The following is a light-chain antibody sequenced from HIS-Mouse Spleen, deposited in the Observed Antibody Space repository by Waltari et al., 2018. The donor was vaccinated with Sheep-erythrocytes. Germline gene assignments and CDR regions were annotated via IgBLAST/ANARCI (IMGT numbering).Light chain of an antibody. CDR2: EDS. CDR3: YSTDSSGNHRV. Sequence: SYELTQPPSVSVSPGQTARITCSGAALPTKYAYWYQQKSGQAPVLVIYEDSKRPAGIPERFSGSSSGTMATLTISGAQVEDEADYYCYSTDSSGNHRVFGGGTKLTAL. CDR1: ALPTKY. V-gene: IGLV3-10*01. J-gene: IGLJ3*02.